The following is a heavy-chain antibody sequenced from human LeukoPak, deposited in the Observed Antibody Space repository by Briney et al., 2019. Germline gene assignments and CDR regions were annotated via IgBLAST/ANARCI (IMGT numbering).Heavy chain of an antibody. CDR2: ISAYNGNT. CDR3: ARHWYYDSSGPFDY. V-gene: IGHV1-18*01. CDR1: GYTFTSYG. J-gene: IGHJ4*02. Sequence: GASVKVSGKASGYTFTSYGISWVRQAPGQGLEWMGWISAYNGNTNYAQKLQGRVTMTTDTSTSTAYMELRSLRSDDTAVYYCARHWYYDSSGPFDYWGQGTLVTVSS. D-gene: IGHD3-22*01.